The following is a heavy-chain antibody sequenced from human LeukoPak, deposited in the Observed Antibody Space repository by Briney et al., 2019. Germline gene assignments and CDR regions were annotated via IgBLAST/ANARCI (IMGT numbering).Heavy chain of an antibody. V-gene: IGHV3-21*01. Sequence: GGSLRLSCAASGFTFSDYSMNWVRRAPGKGLEWVSSITSNSKYIEYGDSVKGRFTLSRDNAKISLYLQMNSLRAEDTAVYYCARGQYKLDAFDIWGQGTMVTVSS. CDR3: ARGQYKLDAFDI. D-gene: IGHD1-14*01. CDR1: GFTFSDYS. J-gene: IGHJ3*02. CDR2: ITSNSKYI.